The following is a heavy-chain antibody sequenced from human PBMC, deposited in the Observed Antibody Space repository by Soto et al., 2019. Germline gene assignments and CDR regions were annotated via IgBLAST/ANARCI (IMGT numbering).Heavy chain of an antibody. D-gene: IGHD2-8*01. J-gene: IGHJ4*02. CDR3: TRDLNGGNPFDY. Sequence: QVQFVQSGAEVKKPGASVRLSCKPSGYTLPNYSIQWVRQAAGQGLQWLGWINPGSGYTEYSQRCQGRVTLSRDNSASTFYMELTSLTSEDTAVYFCTRDLNGGNPFDYWGQGTLVTVSS. V-gene: IGHV1-3*01. CDR1: GYTLPNYS. CDR2: INPGSGYT.